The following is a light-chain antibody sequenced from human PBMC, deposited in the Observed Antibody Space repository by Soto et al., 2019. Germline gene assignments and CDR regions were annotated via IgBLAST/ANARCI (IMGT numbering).Light chain of an antibody. CDR1: QTINKNY. CDR3: QQRHMWPIT. Sequence: EIVLTQSPGTLSLSPGERATLSCRASQTINKNYFAWYQQKPGQAPRPLMYSASSRATGIPDRFSGSGSGTDFTLTISSLEPEDSAVYYCQQRHMWPITFGQGTRLEIK. J-gene: IGKJ5*01. V-gene: IGKV3D-20*02. CDR2: SAS.